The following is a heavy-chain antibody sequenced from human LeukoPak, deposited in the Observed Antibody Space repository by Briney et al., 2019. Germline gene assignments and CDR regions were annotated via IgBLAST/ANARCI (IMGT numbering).Heavy chain of an antibody. Sequence: GGSLRLSRAASGFTFSYHWMHWVRQVPGKGLVWVSRIDGGGSTINYADSVKGRFSISRDNAKSTLYLQMNSLRAEDTAVYYCARGPGSSGGAYVGDYWGHGTLVTVSS. CDR1: GFTFSYHW. CDR3: ARGPGSSGGAYVGDY. CDR2: IDGGGSTI. V-gene: IGHV3-74*01. J-gene: IGHJ4*01. D-gene: IGHD3-22*01.